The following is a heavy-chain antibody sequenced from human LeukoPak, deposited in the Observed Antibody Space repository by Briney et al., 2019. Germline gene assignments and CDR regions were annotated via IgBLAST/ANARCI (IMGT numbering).Heavy chain of an antibody. V-gene: IGHV3-7*05. CDR1: GFTFSSYW. Sequence: GGSLRLSCAASGFTFSSYWMSWVRQAPGKGLEWVANIKQDGSEKYYVDSVKGRFTISRDNAKNSLYLQMNSLRAEDTAVYYCSRHGGVRKRYDNSNYYYYYGMDVWGQGTTVTVSS. CDR3: SRHGGVRKRYDNSNYYYYYGMDV. CDR2: IKQDGSEK. D-gene: IGHD4-11*01. J-gene: IGHJ6*02.